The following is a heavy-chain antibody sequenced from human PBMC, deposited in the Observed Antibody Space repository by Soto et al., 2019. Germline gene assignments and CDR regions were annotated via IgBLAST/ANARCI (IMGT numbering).Heavy chain of an antibody. CDR1: GSTFSNYG. J-gene: IGHJ4*02. V-gene: IGHV3-30*18. CDR3: AKDPGYSNSWPFDY. Sequence: QVQLVESGGGVVQPGRSLRLSCAASGSTFSNYGMHWVRQAPGKGLKWVAVISYDASDTYYADSVKGRFTISRDNSKNTLFLQMNSLRTDDTAVYYCAKDPGYSNSWPFDYWGQGTLVTVSS. CDR2: ISYDASDT. D-gene: IGHD6-13*01.